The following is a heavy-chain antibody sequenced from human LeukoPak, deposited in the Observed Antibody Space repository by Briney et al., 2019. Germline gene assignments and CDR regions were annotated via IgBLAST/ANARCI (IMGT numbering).Heavy chain of an antibody. J-gene: IGHJ5*02. V-gene: IGHV1-46*01. CDR1: GYIFTTYS. D-gene: IGHD2-8*01. CDR3: SRKWSSRDWFDP. Sequence: ASVKVSCKASGYIFTTYSIHWVRQARGQGLEWMGIINPRGDATIYAQNFHGTVTITSDTSTTPVYMELSSLRSEYTALYYCSRKWSSRDWFDPWGQGTLVTVSS. CDR2: INPRGDAT.